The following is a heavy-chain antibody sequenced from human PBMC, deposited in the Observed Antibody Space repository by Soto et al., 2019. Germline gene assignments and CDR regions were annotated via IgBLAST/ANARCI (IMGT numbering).Heavy chain of an antibody. CDR1: GGSISGGGYS. Sequence: SETLSLSCAVSGGSISGGGYSWSWIRQPPGMGLEWLGYIYHSGSTYCNPSLWSRVTISVDRSKHQFSLRLSSVTAADTAGYYCASGYYDSRGYSEAFDIWGQGTKVTV. V-gene: IGHV4-30-2*02. CDR2: IYHSGST. J-gene: IGHJ3*02. D-gene: IGHD3-22*01. CDR3: ASGYYDSRGYSEAFDI.